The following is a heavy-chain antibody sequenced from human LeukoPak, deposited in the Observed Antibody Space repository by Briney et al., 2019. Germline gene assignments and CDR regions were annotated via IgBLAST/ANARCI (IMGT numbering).Heavy chain of an antibody. J-gene: IGHJ2*01. CDR3: ARGWSYDFREGYFDL. V-gene: IGHV4-59*08. D-gene: IGHD3-3*01. CDR2: IYYSGST. CDR1: GGSISSYY. Sequence: SETLSLTCTVSGGSISSYYWSWIRQPPGKGLEWIGYIYYSGSTNYNPSLKSRVTISVDTSKNQFSLKLSSVTAADTAVYYCARGWSYDFREGYFDLWGRGTLVTVSS.